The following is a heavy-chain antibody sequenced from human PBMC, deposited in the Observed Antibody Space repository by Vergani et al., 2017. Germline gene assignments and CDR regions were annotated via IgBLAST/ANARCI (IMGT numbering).Heavy chain of an antibody. V-gene: IGHV3-11*04. Sequence: QVQLVESGGGLVKPGGSLRLSCAASGFTFSDHYMSWVRQAPGKGLEWISYMSSGDSIYYADSVKGRFTVSRDNTKNTLYLQMNSPRAEDTAVYYCARETDTGSSVSYNYYAMDVWGQGTTVSVSS. CDR1: GFTFSDHY. J-gene: IGHJ6*02. CDR2: MSSGDSI. D-gene: IGHD3-9*01. CDR3: ARETDTGSSVSYNYYAMDV.